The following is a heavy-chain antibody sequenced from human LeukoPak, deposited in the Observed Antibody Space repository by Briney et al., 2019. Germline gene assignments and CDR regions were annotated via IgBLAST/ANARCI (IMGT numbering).Heavy chain of an antibody. CDR1: GFTFSSYA. V-gene: IGHV3-23*01. J-gene: IGHJ4*02. CDR2: ISGSGGST. D-gene: IGHD2-15*01. CDR3: AKGGGRKDY. Sequence: GVALRHSCAASGFTFSSYAMSWVRQAPGKGLEWVSAISGSGGSTYYADSMKGRFTISRDNSKNTLYLQMNSLRAEDTAVYYCAKGGGRKDYWGQGTLVTASS.